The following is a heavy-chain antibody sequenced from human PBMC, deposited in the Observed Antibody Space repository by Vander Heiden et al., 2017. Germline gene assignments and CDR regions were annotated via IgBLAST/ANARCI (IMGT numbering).Heavy chain of an antibody. V-gene: IGHV3-23*01. Sequence: EVQLLESGGGLVQPGGSLRLSCAASGFTFSSYAMSWVRQAPGKGLEWVSAISGSGGSTYYADSVKGRFTISRDNSKNTLYLQMNSLRAEDTAVYYCAKDQTLASAAMELPFDYWGQGTLVTVSS. J-gene: IGHJ4*02. CDR3: AKDQTLASAAMELPFDY. CDR1: GFTFSSYA. D-gene: IGHD2-2*01. CDR2: ISGSGGST.